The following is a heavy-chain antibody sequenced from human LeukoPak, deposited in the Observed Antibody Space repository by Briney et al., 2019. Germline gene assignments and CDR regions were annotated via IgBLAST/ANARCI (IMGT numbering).Heavy chain of an antibody. V-gene: IGHV1-2*02. J-gene: IGHJ4*02. CDR1: GYTFIGYY. D-gene: IGHD3-10*01. CDR3: ARTGVWFREFSHLPD. CDR2: INANSGDT. Sequence: ASVKVSCKASGYTFIGYYIHWVRQAPGQGLEWMGWINANSGDTNYAQKFQGRVTMTRDTSISTAYMGLSSLISDDTAFYYCARTGVWFREFSHLPDWGQGTLVTVSS.